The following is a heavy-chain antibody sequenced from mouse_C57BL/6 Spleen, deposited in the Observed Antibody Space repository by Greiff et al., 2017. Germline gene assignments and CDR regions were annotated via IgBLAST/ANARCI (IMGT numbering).Heavy chain of an antibody. V-gene: IGHV3-6*01. CDR3: ARVDGYYVFAY. D-gene: IGHD2-3*01. Sequence: DVKLQESGPGLVKPSQSLSLTCSVTGYSITSGYYWNWIRQFPGNKLEWMGYISYDGSNNYNPSLKNRISITRDTSKNQFFLKLNSVTTEDTATYYCARVDGYYVFAYWGQGTLVTVSA. J-gene: IGHJ3*01. CDR2: ISYDGSN. CDR1: GYSITSGYY.